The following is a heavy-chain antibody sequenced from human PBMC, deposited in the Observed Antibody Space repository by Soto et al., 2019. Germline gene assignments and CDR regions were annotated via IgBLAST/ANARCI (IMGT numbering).Heavy chain of an antibody. CDR1: GGSISSSNW. CDR3: ARDQVPAALLGWIDP. V-gene: IGHV4-4*02. Sequence: PSETLSLTCAVSGGSISSSNWWSWVRQPPGKGLEWIGEIYHSGSTNYNPSFKSRVTMSVDKSKNQFSLKLNSVTAADTAVYYCARDQVPAALLGWIDPWGQGTLVTVSS. CDR2: IYHSGST. J-gene: IGHJ5*02. D-gene: IGHD2-2*01.